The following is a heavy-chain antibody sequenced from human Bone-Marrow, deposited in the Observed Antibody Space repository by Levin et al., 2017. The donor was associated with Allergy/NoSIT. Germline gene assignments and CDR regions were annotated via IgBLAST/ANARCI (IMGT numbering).Heavy chain of an antibody. J-gene: IGHJ4*02. V-gene: IGHV3-30-3*01. CDR1: GFTFNDYT. CDR2: ISFDGSKK. Sequence: GESLKISCAASGFTFNDYTMHWVRRAPGKGLEWVAVISFDGSKKYYADSVKGRFTISRDNSKNTLYLQMNSLRAEDTAVYYCAKEGRGMAPDYWGLGSLVTVSS. CDR3: AKEGRGMAPDY. D-gene: IGHD3-10*01.